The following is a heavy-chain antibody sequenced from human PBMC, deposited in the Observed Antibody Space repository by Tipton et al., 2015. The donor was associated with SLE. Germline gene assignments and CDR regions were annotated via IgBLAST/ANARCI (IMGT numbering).Heavy chain of an antibody. CDR1: GGSISSSSYY. D-gene: IGHD3-10*01. CDR2: MYESGTT. V-gene: IGHV4-39*01. Sequence: TLSLTCTVSGGSISSSSYYWGWIRQPPGKGLEWIGTMYESGTTYYNPSLKSRVTISVDTSKNEFSLKLSSVTAADTAVFYCARRGGVYGSRNNYFDYWGQGILVTVSS. CDR3: ARRGGVYGSRNNYFDY. J-gene: IGHJ4*02.